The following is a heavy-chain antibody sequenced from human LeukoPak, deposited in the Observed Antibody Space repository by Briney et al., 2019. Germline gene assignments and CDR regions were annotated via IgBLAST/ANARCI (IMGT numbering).Heavy chain of an antibody. D-gene: IGHD1-7*01. CDR3: AKGLYNWNYLGDAFDI. Sequence: ASVKVSCKASGGTFSSYAISWVRQAPGQGLEWMGGIIPIFGTANYAQKFQGRVTITADESTSTAYMELSSLRSEDTAVYYCAKGLYNWNYLGDAFDIWGQGTMVTVSS. J-gene: IGHJ3*02. V-gene: IGHV1-69*13. CDR1: GGTFSSYA. CDR2: IIPIFGTA.